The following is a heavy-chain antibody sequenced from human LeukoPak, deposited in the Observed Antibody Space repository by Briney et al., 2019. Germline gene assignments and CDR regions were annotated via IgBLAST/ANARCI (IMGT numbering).Heavy chain of an antibody. D-gene: IGHD6-19*01. CDR2: IYYSGST. Sequence: SETLSLTCTVSGGSISSYYWSWIRQPPGKGLEWIGYIYYSGSTNYNPSLKSRVTISVDTSKNQFSLKLSSVTAADTAVYYCARAVGGHFDYWGEGTLVTLSS. V-gene: IGHV4-59*01. CDR3: ARAVGGHFDY. J-gene: IGHJ4*02. CDR1: GGSISSYY.